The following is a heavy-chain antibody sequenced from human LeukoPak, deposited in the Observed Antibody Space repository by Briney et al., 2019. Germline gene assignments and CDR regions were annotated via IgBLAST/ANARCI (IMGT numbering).Heavy chain of an antibody. Sequence: GAAVKVCCKASGYTFTTSGISWVRQAPGQGLEWMGWISGSSGNTNYAQKFQDRVTMTTDTSTSTAYMELRTLRSDDSAVYYCARIRYGSNSFDFWGQGALVTVSS. CDR3: ARIRYGSNSFDF. V-gene: IGHV1-18*01. CDR1: GYTFTTSG. CDR2: ISGSSGNT. D-gene: IGHD4-23*01. J-gene: IGHJ4*02.